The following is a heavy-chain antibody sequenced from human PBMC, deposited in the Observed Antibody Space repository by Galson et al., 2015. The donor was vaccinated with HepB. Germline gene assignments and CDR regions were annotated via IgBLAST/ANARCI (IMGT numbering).Heavy chain of an antibody. D-gene: IGHD5-18*01. J-gene: IGHJ4*02. CDR3: ANPGYSYGWTTH. Sequence: SLRLSCAASGFTFSSYAMSWVRQAPGKGLEWVSAISGSGGSTYYADSVKGRFTISRDNSKNTLYLQMNSLRAEDTAVYYCANPGYSYGWTTHWGQGTLVTVSS. V-gene: IGHV3-23*01. CDR2: ISGSGGST. CDR1: GFTFSSYA.